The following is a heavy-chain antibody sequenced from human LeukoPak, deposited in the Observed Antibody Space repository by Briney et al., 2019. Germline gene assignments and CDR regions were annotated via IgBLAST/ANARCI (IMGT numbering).Heavy chain of an antibody. CDR3: ARGRGGDDFWSGYYGPFKYYFDY. J-gene: IGHJ4*02. D-gene: IGHD3-3*01. CDR2: MNPNSGNT. Sequence: INWXRXXXXQGLEXMGWMNPNSGNTGYAQKFQGRVTMTRNTSISPAYMELSSLRSEDTAVYYCARGRGGDDFWSGYYGPFKYYFDYWGQGTLVTVSS. V-gene: IGHV1-8*01.